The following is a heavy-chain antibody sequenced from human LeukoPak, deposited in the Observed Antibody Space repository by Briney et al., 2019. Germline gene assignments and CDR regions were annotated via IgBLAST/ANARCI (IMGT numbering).Heavy chain of an antibody. CDR3: ARSGDSSGYYYGERY. CDR1: GFTFSSYD. J-gene: IGHJ4*02. V-gene: IGHV3-13*01. CDR2: IGTAGDT. Sequence: GGSLRLSCAASGFTFSSYDMHWVRQATGKGLEWVSAIGTAGDTYYPGSVKGRFTISRENAKNSLYLQMNSLRAEDTAVYYCARSGDSSGYYYGERYWGQGTLVTVSS. D-gene: IGHD3-22*01.